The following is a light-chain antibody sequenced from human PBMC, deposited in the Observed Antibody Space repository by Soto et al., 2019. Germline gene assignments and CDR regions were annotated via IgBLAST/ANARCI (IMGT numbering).Light chain of an antibody. CDR3: QQRSNWPPTIT. CDR2: DAS. Sequence: EIVLTQSPATLSLSPGERATLSCRASQSVSSSYLAWYQQKPGQPPRLLIYDASDRATGIPARFSGSGSGTDFTLTISSLEPEDFAVYYCQQRSNWPPTITFGQGTRLEI. J-gene: IGKJ5*01. CDR1: QSVSSSY. V-gene: IGKV3-11*01.